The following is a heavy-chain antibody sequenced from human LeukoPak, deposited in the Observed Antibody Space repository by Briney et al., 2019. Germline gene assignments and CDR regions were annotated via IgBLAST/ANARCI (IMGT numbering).Heavy chain of an antibody. Sequence: PGGSLRLSCAASGFTFSSYAMSWVRQAPGKGLEWASAISGSGGSTYYADSVKGRFTISRDNSKNTLYLQMNSLRAEDTAVYYCAKRHPNDSSRGPMDVWGQGTTVTVSS. CDR2: ISGSGGST. CDR1: GFTFSSYA. V-gene: IGHV3-23*01. D-gene: IGHD3-22*01. CDR3: AKRHPNDSSRGPMDV. J-gene: IGHJ6*02.